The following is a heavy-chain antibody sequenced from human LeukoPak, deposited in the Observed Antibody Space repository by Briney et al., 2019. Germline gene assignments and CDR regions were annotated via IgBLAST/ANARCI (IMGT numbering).Heavy chain of an antibody. D-gene: IGHD6-6*01. CDR3: ARDNRQLCYMDV. CDR1: GGSFSGYY. V-gene: IGHV4-34*01. Sequence: RPSETLSLTCAVYGGSFSGYYWSWIRQPPGKGLEWIGEINHSGSTNYNPSLKSRVTISVDTSKNQFSLKLSSVTAADTAVYYCARDNRQLCYMDVWGKGTTVTVSS. CDR2: INHSGST. J-gene: IGHJ6*03.